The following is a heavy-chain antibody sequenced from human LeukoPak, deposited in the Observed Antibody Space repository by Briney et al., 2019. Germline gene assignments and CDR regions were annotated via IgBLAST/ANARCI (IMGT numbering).Heavy chain of an antibody. D-gene: IGHD3-16*02. J-gene: IGHJ3*02. CDR3: ARVHDYVWGSYRPDAFDI. Sequence: ASVKVSCKASGYIFSTHAINWVRQAPGQGLEWMGWINTNTGNPTYAQGFTGRFVFSLDTSVSTAYLQISSLKAEDTAVYYCARVHDYVWGSYRPDAFDIWGQGTMVTVSS. V-gene: IGHV7-4-1*02. CDR2: INTNTGNP. CDR1: GYIFSTHA.